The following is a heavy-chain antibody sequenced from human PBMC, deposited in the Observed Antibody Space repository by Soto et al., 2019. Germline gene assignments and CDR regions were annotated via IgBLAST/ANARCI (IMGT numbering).Heavy chain of an antibody. CDR3: ARALVNGGDY. V-gene: IGHV3-7*01. Sequence: PGGSMRISCAASGFSFRNYWMTWVRQAPGKGLEWVANIKQDGSETNFVDSVKGRFTISRDNAKNSLYLQMNSLRAEDTAVYYCARALVNGGDYCGQGTLVTVSS. D-gene: IGHD2-8*02. J-gene: IGHJ4*02. CDR1: GFSFRNYW. CDR2: IKQDGSET.